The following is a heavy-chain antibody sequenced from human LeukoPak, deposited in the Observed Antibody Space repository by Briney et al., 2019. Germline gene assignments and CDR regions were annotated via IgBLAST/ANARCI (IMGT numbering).Heavy chain of an antibody. D-gene: IGHD1/OR15-1a*01. CDR3: ARYQTGTMFAV. V-gene: IGHV4-39*07. J-gene: IGHJ4*02. CDR2: HFHSGSA. Sequence: SETLSLTCTVSGASINSDTYYWGWIRQPPGKGLEWIGTHFHSGSAYYNPSLRSRITMSLDTSENQLSLKLYSVTAADTAIYYCARYQTGTMFAVWGQGTLVTISS. CDR1: GASINSDTYY.